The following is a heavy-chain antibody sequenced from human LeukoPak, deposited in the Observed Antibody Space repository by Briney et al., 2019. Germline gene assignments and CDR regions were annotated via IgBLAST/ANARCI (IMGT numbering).Heavy chain of an antibody. D-gene: IGHD3-10*01. V-gene: IGHV4-39*07. CDR3: ARVRYYYGSGSYNAFDI. J-gene: IGHJ3*02. CDR1: GGSISRSSYY. Sequence: PSETLSLTCTVSGGSISRSSYYWGWIRQPPGKGLEWIASIYYSGSTNYNPSLKSRVTISVDTSKNQFSLKLSSVTAADTAVYYCARVRYYYGSGSYNAFDIWGQGTMVTVSS. CDR2: IYYSGST.